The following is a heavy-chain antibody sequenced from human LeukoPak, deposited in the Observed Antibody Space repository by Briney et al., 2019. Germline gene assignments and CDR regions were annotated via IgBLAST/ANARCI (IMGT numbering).Heavy chain of an antibody. Sequence: GASVKVSCKVSGATFRGSGVHWVRQAPGQGFEWMGRIIPINGITDYAQRFQDRVTISADKSTITVYMEFRSLTFEDTAVYYCARERNWGQGSQVTVSS. CDR1: GATFRGSG. J-gene: IGHJ4*02. V-gene: IGHV1-69*04. CDR3: ARERN. CDR2: IIPINGIT.